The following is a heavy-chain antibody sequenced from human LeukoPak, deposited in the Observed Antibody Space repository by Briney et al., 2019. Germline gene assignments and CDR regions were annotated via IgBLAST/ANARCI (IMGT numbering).Heavy chain of an antibody. J-gene: IGHJ4*02. V-gene: IGHV3-23*01. Sequence: GGSLRLSCAASGFTFSSYAMNWVRQAPGKGLEWVSISGSGGDTYYADSVKGRFTISRDNSKNTLYLQMNSLRAEDTAVYYCAKARGVTYGTYYFDYWGQGTLVTVSS. D-gene: IGHD1-1*01. CDR2: ISGSGGDT. CDR3: AKARGVTYGTYYFDY. CDR1: GFTFSSYA.